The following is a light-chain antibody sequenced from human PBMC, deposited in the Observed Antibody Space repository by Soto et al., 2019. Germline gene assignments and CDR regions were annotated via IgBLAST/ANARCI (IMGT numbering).Light chain of an antibody. J-gene: IGLJ2*01. Sequence: QSVLTQPPSVSGAPGQRVTISCTGSSSNIGAGYDVHWYQQLPGTAPKLLIYGNSNRPSGVPDRFSGSKSGTSASLAITGLQAEDEADYYCQSYDSSLSGVVCGGWTKVTVL. V-gene: IGLV1-40*01. CDR1: SSNIGAGYD. CDR2: GNS. CDR3: QSYDSSLSGVV.